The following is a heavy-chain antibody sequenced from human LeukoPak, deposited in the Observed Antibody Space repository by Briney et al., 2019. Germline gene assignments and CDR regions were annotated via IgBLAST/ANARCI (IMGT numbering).Heavy chain of an antibody. CDR2: IYTSGST. V-gene: IGHV4-61*02. D-gene: IGHD1-26*01. J-gene: IGHJ6*03. CDR3: ASRTSMGATDYYYYMDV. Sequence: PSETLSLTCTVSGGSISSGSYYWSWIRQPAGKGLEWIGRIYTSGSTNYNPSLKSRVTISVDTSKNQFSLKLSSVTAADTAVYYCASRTSMGATDYYYYMDVWGKGTTVTVSS. CDR1: GGSISSGSYY.